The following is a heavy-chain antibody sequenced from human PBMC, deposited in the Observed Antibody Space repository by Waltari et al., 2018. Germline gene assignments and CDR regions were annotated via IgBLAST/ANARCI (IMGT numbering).Heavy chain of an antibody. D-gene: IGHD1-26*01. CDR2: IYTSGST. V-gene: IGHV4-61*02. CDR3: ARGPLLSKVDY. Sequence: QVQLQESGPGLVKPSQTLSLTCTVYGGSIDSGSYYWSWSRQPAGKGLEWIGRIYTSGSTNYNPSLKSRVTISVDTSKNQFSLNLSSVTAADTAVYYCARGPLLSKVDYWGQGTLVTVSS. CDR1: GGSIDSGSYY. J-gene: IGHJ4*02.